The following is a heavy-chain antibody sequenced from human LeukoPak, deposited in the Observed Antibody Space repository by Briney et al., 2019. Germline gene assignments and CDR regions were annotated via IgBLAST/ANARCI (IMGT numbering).Heavy chain of an antibody. CDR3: ARVTDIVVVPAALPGGRFDP. D-gene: IGHD2-2*01. Sequence: ASVKVSCKASGYTFTSYGISWVRQAPGQGLEWMGWISAYNGNTNYAQKLQGRVTMTTDTSTSTAYMELRSLRSDNTAVYYCARVTDIVVVPAALPGGRFDPWGQGTLVTVSS. J-gene: IGHJ5*02. CDR1: GYTFTSYG. V-gene: IGHV1-18*01. CDR2: ISAYNGNT.